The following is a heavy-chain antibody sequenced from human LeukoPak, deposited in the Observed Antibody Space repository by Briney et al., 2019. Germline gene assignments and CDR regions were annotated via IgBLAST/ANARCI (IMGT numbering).Heavy chain of an antibody. D-gene: IGHD4-11*01. CDR2: ISGSGGDI. Sequence: AGGSLRLSCAASGFTFSSYFMEWVRQAPGKGLEWVSVISGSGGDINYADSVKGRFTISRDNSMNTLYLQVNSLRAEDTAVYYCAKDLHYHGMDVWGHGTTVTVSS. CDR1: GFTFSSYF. CDR3: AKDLHYHGMDV. J-gene: IGHJ6*02. V-gene: IGHV3-23*01.